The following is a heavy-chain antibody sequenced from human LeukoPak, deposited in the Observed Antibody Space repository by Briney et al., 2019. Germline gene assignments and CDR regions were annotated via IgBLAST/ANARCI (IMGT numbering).Heavy chain of an antibody. CDR1: GFTFSSYS. J-gene: IGHJ4*02. Sequence: GGSLRLSCAASGFTFSSYSMNWVRRAPGKGLEWVSSISSSSYIYYADSVKGRFTISRDNAKNSLYLQMNSLRAEDTAVYYCARDRSGYYDSSGYPFDYWGQGTLVTVSS. CDR2: ISSSSYI. V-gene: IGHV3-21*01. CDR3: ARDRSGYYDSSGYPFDY. D-gene: IGHD3-22*01.